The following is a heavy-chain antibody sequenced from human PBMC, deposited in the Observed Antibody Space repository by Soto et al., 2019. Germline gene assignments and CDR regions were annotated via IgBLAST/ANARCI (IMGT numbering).Heavy chain of an antibody. V-gene: IGHV3-30-3*01. Sequence: QVQLVESGGGVVQPGRSLRLSCAASGFTFSSYAMHWVRQAPGKGLEWVAVISYDGSNKYYADSVKGRFNITRHNSKNTLYHQKIRLGAVYQPVYYSARNRRSGYDHYYYYGMYVWGQGTKVTVSS. CDR3: ARNRRSGYDHYYYYGMYV. D-gene: IGHD5-12*01. CDR2: ISYDGSNK. J-gene: IGHJ6*02. CDR1: GFTFSSYA.